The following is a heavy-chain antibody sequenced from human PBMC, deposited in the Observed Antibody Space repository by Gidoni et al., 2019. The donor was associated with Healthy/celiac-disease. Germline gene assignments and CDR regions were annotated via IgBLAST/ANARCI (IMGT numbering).Heavy chain of an antibody. Sequence: QLQLQESGPGLVKPSETLSLTCTVSGGSISSSSYYWGWIRQPPGKGLEWIGSIYYSGSTYYNPSLKSRVTISVDTSKNQFSLKLSSVTAADTAVYYCARRGLYWYFDLWGRGTLVTVSS. CDR2: IYYSGST. J-gene: IGHJ2*01. V-gene: IGHV4-39*01. D-gene: IGHD3-16*01. CDR3: ARRGLYWYFDL. CDR1: GGSISSSSYY.